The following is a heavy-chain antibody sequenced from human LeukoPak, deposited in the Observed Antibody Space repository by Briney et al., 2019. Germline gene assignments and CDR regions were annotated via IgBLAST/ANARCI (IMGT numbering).Heavy chain of an antibody. V-gene: IGHV3-21*01. CDR3: ARESYHSSGNYPRDFDY. J-gene: IGHJ4*02. CDR1: GFTFSSHG. D-gene: IGHD6-19*01. CDR2: TSSSSTYT. Sequence: PGGSLRLSCAASGFTFSSHGMNWVRQAPGKGLEWVSSTSSSSTYTYYADSVKGRFTIFRDDADNSLYLQMTSLRAEDTAVYYCARESYHSSGNYPRDFDYWGQGTLVTVSS.